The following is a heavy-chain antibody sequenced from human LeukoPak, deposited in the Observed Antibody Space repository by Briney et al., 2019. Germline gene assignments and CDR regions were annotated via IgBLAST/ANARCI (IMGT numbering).Heavy chain of an antibody. CDR3: ARRDSRGFSFDY. Sequence: ASVKVSCTASGGTFSSYAISWVRQAPGQGLEWMGGIIPIFGTANYAQKFQGRVTMTTDTSTGTVYMELSSLRSEDTAMYYCARRDSRGFSFDYWGQGTLVTVSS. V-gene: IGHV1-69*05. CDR1: GGTFSSYA. D-gene: IGHD3-22*01. J-gene: IGHJ4*02. CDR2: IIPIFGTA.